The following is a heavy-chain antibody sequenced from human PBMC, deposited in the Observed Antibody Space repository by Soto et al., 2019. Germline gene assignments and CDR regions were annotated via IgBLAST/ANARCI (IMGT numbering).Heavy chain of an antibody. V-gene: IGHV5-51*01. CDR1: GYTFTNYW. CDR2: IYPGDSDT. Sequence: GESLKISCQGSGYTFTNYWIGWVRQMPGKGPEWMGIIYPGDSDTKYNPSFQGQVTISADKSITTTYLQWSSLKASDTAIYYCAASILYYGMDVWGQGTTVTVSS. CDR3: AASILYYGMDV. J-gene: IGHJ6*02.